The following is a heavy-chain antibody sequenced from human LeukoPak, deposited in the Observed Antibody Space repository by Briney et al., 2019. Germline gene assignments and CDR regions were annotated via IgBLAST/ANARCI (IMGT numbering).Heavy chain of an antibody. V-gene: IGHV3-7*03. D-gene: IGHD4-11*01. CDR1: GFIFSNYW. J-gene: IGHJ4*02. CDR2: IKQDGTET. Sequence: QPGGSLRLSCAASGFIFSNYWMSWVRQAPGKGLEWVASIKQDGTETHYVDSVKGRFTISKDNAKNSLYLQLDSLRAEDTAVYYCAREDHSNYEYWDQGTLVTVSS. CDR3: AREDHSNYEY.